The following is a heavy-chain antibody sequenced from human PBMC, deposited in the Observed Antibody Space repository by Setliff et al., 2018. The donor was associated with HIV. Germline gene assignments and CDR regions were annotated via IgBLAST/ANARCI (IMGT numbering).Heavy chain of an antibody. V-gene: IGHV3-72*01. Sequence: QPGGSLRLSCAASGFTFSDHYMDWVRQAPGKGLEWVGRSRNKANSYTTEYAASVKGRFTISRDDSRTSLYLQMNSLETEDTAVYYCARTPYCTGGSCNSRRSIDSWGQGALVTVSS. CDR1: GFTFSDHY. D-gene: IGHD2-15*01. CDR3: ARTPYCTGGSCNSRRSIDS. J-gene: IGHJ4*02. CDR2: SRNKANSYTT.